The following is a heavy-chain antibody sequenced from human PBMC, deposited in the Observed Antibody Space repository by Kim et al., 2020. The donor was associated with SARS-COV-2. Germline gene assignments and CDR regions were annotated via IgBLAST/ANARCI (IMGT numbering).Heavy chain of an antibody. D-gene: IGHD3-10*01. CDR1: GGSFSGYY. CDR2: INHSGST. J-gene: IGHJ6*04. Sequence: SETLSLTCAVYGGSFSGYYWSWIRQPPGKGLEWIGEINHSGSTNYNPSLKSRVTISVDTSKNQFSLKLSSVTAADMAVYYCARAAARGVKNYYYYYGMDVWGAGAPVTVSS. CDR3: ARAAARGVKNYYYYYGMDV. V-gene: IGHV4-34*01.